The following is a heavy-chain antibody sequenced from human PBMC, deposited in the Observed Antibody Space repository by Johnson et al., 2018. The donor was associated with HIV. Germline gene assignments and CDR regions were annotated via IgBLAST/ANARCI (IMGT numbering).Heavy chain of an antibody. V-gene: IGHV3-30*02. J-gene: IGHJ3*02. CDR2: IRYDGSNK. CDR1: GITVSSNY. Sequence: QVQLVESGGGLVKPGGSLRLSCAASGITVSSNYMSWVRQAPGKGLEWVAFIRYDGSNKYYADSVKGRFTISRDNSKNTVYLQMNSLRTEDTAVYYCANALGIWGQGTMVTVSS. CDR3: ANALGI.